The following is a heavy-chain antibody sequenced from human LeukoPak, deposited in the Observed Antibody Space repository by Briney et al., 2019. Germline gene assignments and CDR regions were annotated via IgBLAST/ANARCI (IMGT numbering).Heavy chain of an antibody. J-gene: IGHJ3*02. CDR1: GFTFSSYS. CDR2: ISSSSSYI. CDR3: ARARVPTWNDDPDAFDI. Sequence: PGGSLRLSCAASGFTFSSYSMNWVRQAPGKGLEWVSSISSSSSYIYYADSVKGRFTISRDNAKNSLYLQMNSLRAEDTAVYYCARARVPTWNDDPDAFDIWGQGTMVTVSS. D-gene: IGHD1-1*01. V-gene: IGHV3-21*01.